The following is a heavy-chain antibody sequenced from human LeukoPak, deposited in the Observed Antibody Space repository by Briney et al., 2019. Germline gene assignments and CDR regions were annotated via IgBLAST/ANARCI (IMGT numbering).Heavy chain of an antibody. D-gene: IGHD3-10*01. CDR2: ISSSSSTI. Sequence: GGSLRLSCAASGFTLSSYSMNWVRQAPGKGLEWVSYISSSSSTIYYADSVKGRFTISRDNAKNSLYLRMNSLRAEDTAVYYCAREPTNLWFGELFSTREYFQHWGQGTLVTVSS. V-gene: IGHV3-48*01. J-gene: IGHJ1*01. CDR3: AREPTNLWFGELFSTREYFQH. CDR1: GFTLSSYS.